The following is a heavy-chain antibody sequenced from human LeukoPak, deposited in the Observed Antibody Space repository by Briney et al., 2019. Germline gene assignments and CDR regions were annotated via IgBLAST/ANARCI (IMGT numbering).Heavy chain of an antibody. Sequence: PSETLSLTCTVSGGSISSGSYYWSWIRQPAGKGLEWIGRIYTSGSTNYNPSLKSRVTISVDTSKNQFSLKLSSVTAADTAVYYCAGAFAFDIWGQGTMVTVSS. CDR1: GGSISSGSYY. CDR3: AGAFAFDI. V-gene: IGHV4-61*02. J-gene: IGHJ3*02. CDR2: IYTSGST.